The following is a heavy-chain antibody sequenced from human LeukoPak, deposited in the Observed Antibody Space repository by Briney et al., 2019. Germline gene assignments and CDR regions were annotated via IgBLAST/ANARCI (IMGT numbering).Heavy chain of an antibody. J-gene: IGHJ2*01. D-gene: IGHD2-2*01. V-gene: IGHV3-74*01. CDR3: ARSCISTTCPFDF. Sequence: PGGSLRLSCAASGFSFSGFWMHWVRQAPGKGLLWVSHIDIDGRGTTYVDSVKGRFTISRDNAKNTLCLQVNSLRAEDTAVYYCARSCISTTCPFDFWGRGTLVTVSS. CDR2: IDIDGRGT. CDR1: GFSFSGFW.